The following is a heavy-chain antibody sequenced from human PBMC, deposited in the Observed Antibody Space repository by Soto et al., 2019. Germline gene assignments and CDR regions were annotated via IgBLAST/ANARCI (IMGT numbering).Heavy chain of an antibody. CDR2: INADYGNT. CDR3: ARSEESCRYFDL. V-gene: IGHV1-3*01. Sequence: QVQLVQSGAEVKKPGASVKVSCKASGCTFTSYVVHWVRQAPGQRLEWVGWINADYGNTKYSQKFEGRVTITSDESASTAYMELSSLSSEDKAVYYCARSEESCRYFDLWVRGTLVTVSS. D-gene: IGHD1-1*01. J-gene: IGHJ2*01. CDR1: GCTFTSYV.